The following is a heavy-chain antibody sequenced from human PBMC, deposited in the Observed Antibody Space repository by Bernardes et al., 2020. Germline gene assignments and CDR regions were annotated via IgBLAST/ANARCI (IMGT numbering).Heavy chain of an antibody. V-gene: IGHV3-33*01. CDR3: AGTLVDWLVMGYYGMDV. CDR2: IWFDGNNR. CDR1: GFTFRNYG. J-gene: IGHJ6*02. Sequence: GGSLRLSCAASGFTFRNYGMHWVRQAPGKGLEWVAIIWFDGNNRHYADSVKGRFTISRDNSKNTLYLQMNSLRAEDTAVYYCAGTLVDWLVMGYYGMDVWGQGTTVTVSS. D-gene: IGHD3-9*01.